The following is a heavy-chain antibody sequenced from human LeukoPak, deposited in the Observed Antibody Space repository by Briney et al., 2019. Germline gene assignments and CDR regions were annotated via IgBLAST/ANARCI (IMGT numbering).Heavy chain of an antibody. CDR1: GGSISSSSYY. D-gene: IGHD3-16*01. Sequence: SQTLSLTCTVSGGSISSSSYYWGWIRQPPGKGLEWIGSIYYSGSTYYNPSLKSRVTISVDTSKNQFSLKLSSVTAADTAVYYCAETGGRGYRGLRFDYWGQGTLVTVSS. CDR2: IYYSGST. V-gene: IGHV4-39*07. CDR3: AETGGRGYRGLRFDY. J-gene: IGHJ4*02.